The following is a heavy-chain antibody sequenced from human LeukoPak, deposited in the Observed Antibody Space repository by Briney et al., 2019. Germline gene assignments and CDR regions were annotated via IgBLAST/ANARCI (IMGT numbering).Heavy chain of an antibody. V-gene: IGHV1-69*13. CDR1: GGTFSSYA. CDR3: ARDGGPYCGGDCYSPDAFDI. J-gene: IGHJ3*02. CDR2: IIPIFGTA. D-gene: IGHD2-21*02. Sequence: SVKVSCKASGGTFSSYAISWVRQAPGQGLEWMGGIIPIFGTANHAQKFQGRVTITADESTSTAYMELSSLRSEDTAVYYCARDGGPYCGGDCYSPDAFDIWGQGTMVTVSS.